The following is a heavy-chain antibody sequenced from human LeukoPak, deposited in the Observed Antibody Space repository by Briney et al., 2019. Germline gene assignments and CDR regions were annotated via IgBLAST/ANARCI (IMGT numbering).Heavy chain of an antibody. CDR1: GGSISSYY. V-gene: IGHV4-59*01. CDR3: ARVLQYQLLFDY. D-gene: IGHD2-2*01. J-gene: IGHJ4*02. Sequence: TTSETLSLTCTVSGGSISSYYWSWIRQPPGKGLGWIGYIYYSGSTNYNPSLKSRVTISVDTSKNQFSLKLSSVTAADTAVYYCARVLQYQLLFDYWGQGTLVTVSS. CDR2: IYYSGST.